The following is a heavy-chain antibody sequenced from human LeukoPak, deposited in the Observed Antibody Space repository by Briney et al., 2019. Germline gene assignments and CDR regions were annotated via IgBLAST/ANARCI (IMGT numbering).Heavy chain of an antibody. Sequence: ASVNVSCTASGYTFTGYYMHWVRQAPGQGLEWMGWINPNTGGTNYPQKFQGRVTVTRDTSISTAYMELSGLRSDDTAVYYCARDQGRYSGFDFDYWGGGTLVTVSS. CDR2: INPNTGGT. CDR3: ARDQGRYSGFDFDY. CDR1: GYTFTGYY. V-gene: IGHV1-2*02. J-gene: IGHJ4*02. D-gene: IGHD5-12*01.